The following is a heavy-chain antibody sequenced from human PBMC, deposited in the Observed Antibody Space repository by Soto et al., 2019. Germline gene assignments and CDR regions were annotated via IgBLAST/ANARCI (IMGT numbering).Heavy chain of an antibody. J-gene: IGHJ4*01. D-gene: IGHD2-21*02. CDR1: GFPLSTSGVG. Sequence: QITLKESGPTLVKPTQTLTLTCTFSGFPLSTSGVGVGWIRQPQGKDLEELALIYWDDDKRYSPSLKSRLTITKDTSTNQVLLTMPNMDPVDTATYYCAHRLPDCGGDCYSGFDYWGHGTLVTVSS. V-gene: IGHV2-5*02. CDR2: IYWDDDK. CDR3: AHRLPDCGGDCYSGFDY.